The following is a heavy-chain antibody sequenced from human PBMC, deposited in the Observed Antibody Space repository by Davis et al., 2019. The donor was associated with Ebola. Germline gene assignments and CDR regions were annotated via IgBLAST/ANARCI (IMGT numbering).Heavy chain of an antibody. CDR3: ASAHRVGDY. Sequence: GESLKISCAASGFTFSSYAMHWVRQAPGKGLEWVAVISYDGSNKYHADSVKGRFTISRDNSKNTLYLQMNSLRAEDTAVYYCASAHRVGDYWGQGTLVTVSS. V-gene: IGHV3-30-3*01. J-gene: IGHJ4*02. CDR2: ISYDGSNK. CDR1: GFTFSSYA. D-gene: IGHD1-26*01.